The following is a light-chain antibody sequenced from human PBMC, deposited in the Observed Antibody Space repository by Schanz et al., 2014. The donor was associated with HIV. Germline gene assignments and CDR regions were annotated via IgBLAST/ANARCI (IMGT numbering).Light chain of an antibody. Sequence: QSALTQPPSASGSPGQSVTLSCTETSGDIGYYVSWYQHHPGKTPKLMIYDVSYRPSGVSNRFSGSKSGNTASLTISGLQADDEADYYCSSFAGNNKLLFGGGTKLTVL. CDR2: DVS. CDR1: SGDIGYY. CDR3: SSFAGNNKLL. J-gene: IGLJ2*01. V-gene: IGLV2-8*01.